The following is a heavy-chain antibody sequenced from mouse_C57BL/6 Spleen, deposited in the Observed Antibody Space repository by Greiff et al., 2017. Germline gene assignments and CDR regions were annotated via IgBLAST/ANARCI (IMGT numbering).Heavy chain of an antibody. CDR1: GYTFTSYW. J-gene: IGHJ4*01. CDR3: ARWIYDYEGVDY. CDR2: IDPSDSET. D-gene: IGHD2-4*01. Sequence: QVQLKQPGAELVRPGSSVKLSCKASGYTFTSYWMHWVKQRPIQGLEWIGNIDPSDSETHYNQKFKDKATLTVDKSSSTAYMQLSSLTSEDSAVYYCARWIYDYEGVDYWGQGTSVTVSS. V-gene: IGHV1-52*01.